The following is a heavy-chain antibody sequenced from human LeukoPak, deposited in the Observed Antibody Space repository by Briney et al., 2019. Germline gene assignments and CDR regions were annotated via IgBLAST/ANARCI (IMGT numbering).Heavy chain of an antibody. CDR2: ISTISSTK. V-gene: IGHV3-48*02. D-gene: IGHD4-17*01. CDR1: GFTFSSYG. Sequence: GRSLRLSCAASGFTFSSYGMNWVRQAPGKGLEWVSYISTISSTKYYADSVKGRFTISRDNAKNSLYLQMNSLRDEDTAVYYCARGKIGYYYGDYDGYWGQGTLVTVSS. CDR3: ARGKIGYYYGDYDGY. J-gene: IGHJ4*02.